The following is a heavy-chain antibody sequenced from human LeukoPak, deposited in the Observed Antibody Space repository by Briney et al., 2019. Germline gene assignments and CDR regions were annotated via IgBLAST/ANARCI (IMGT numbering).Heavy chain of an antibody. Sequence: SETLSLTCTVSGGSISSGGYYWSWIRQHPGKGLEWIGYIYYSGSTYYNPSLKSRVTISVYTSKNQFSLKLSSVTAADTAVYYCARSVGPLPYFDSWGQGTLVTVSS. CDR1: GGSISSGGYY. J-gene: IGHJ4*02. CDR3: ARSVGPLPYFDS. D-gene: IGHD2-15*01. CDR2: IYYSGST. V-gene: IGHV4-31*03.